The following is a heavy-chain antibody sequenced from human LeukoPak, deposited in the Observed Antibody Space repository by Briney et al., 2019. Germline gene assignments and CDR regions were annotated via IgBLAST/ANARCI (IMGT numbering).Heavy chain of an antibody. Sequence: SETLSLTCTVSGGSISSYYWSWIRQSPGKGLEWIGYIYSSGSTNYNPSLKSRVTISVDTSKNQFSLKLSSVTAADTAVYYCARRKRGTAMALDYWGQGTLVTVSS. CDR3: ARRKRGTAMALDY. CDR1: GGSISSYY. J-gene: IGHJ4*02. D-gene: IGHD5-18*01. V-gene: IGHV4-59*01. CDR2: IYSSGST.